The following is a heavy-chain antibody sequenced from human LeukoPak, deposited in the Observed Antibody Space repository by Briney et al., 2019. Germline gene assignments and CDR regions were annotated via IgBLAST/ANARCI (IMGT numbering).Heavy chain of an antibody. J-gene: IGHJ4*02. CDR1: GASISSYY. V-gene: IGHV4-59*08. CDR3: ARVGDWNDLVY. D-gene: IGHD1-1*01. Sequence: SETLSLTCTVSGASISSYYWSWIRQPPGKGLEWIGYISYSGSTNYNPSLKSRVTISADTSKNQVSLTLSSVTAADTAVYYCARVGDWNDLVYWGQGTLVTVSS. CDR2: ISYSGST.